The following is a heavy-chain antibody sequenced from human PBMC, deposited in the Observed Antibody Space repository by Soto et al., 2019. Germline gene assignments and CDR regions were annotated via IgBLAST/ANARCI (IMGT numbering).Heavy chain of an antibody. V-gene: IGHV4-38-2*02. J-gene: IGHJ6*02. CDR2: IYHSGGT. CDR3: ARDRIGHLLMDV. Sequence: RSLTCAVSGYSISSGYYWGWIRQPPGKGLERIGSIYHSGGTYYNPSLKSRGTISVDTSKNHFSLKLSSWTAADTAVYYCARDRIGHLLMDVWGQGTTVTV. D-gene: IGHD2-15*01. CDR1: GYSISSGYY.